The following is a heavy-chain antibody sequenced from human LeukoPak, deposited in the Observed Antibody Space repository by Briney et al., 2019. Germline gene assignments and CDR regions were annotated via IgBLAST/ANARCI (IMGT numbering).Heavy chain of an antibody. J-gene: IGHJ6*02. CDR2: ISATGDTT. CDR3: AERSTLRKNGRGTDA. D-gene: IGHD5/OR15-5a*01. V-gene: IGHV3-23*01. CDR1: GFTFSSYA. Sequence: GGSLRLSCAASGFTFSSYAMNWVRQAPGKGLEWVSGISATGDTTYYADSVKGRFTISRDNSKKTLSLQMNSLRDEDTAVYYCAERSTLRKNGRGTDAWGQGTTVTVSS.